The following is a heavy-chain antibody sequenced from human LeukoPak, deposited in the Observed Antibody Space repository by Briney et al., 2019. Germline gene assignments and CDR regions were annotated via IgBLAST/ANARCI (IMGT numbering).Heavy chain of an antibody. CDR1: GYTFTGYY. Sequence: ASVKASCKASGYTFTGYYMHWVRQAPGQGLEWMGWINPNSGGTNYAQKFQGRVTMTRDTSISTAYMELSRLRSDDTAVYYCARDGDTAHNYYYYYYMDVWGKGTTVTVSS. CDR2: INPNSGGT. CDR3: ARDGDTAHNYYYYYYMDV. J-gene: IGHJ6*03. V-gene: IGHV1-2*02. D-gene: IGHD5-18*01.